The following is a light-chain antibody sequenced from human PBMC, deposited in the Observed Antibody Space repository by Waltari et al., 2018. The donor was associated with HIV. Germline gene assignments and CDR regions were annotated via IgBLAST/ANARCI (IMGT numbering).Light chain of an antibody. CDR2: DVS. J-gene: IGLJ1*01. V-gene: IGLV2-14*01. CDR1: SSDVGGYKY. Sequence: QSALTQPASVSGSPGQSITISCTGTSSDVGGYKYVSWYQQHPGKAPKLMIYDVSNRPLGVSTRFSGSKSGNTASLTISGLRAEDEAYYFCSSYTSSRTPYYVLGTGTEVTVL. CDR3: SSYTSSRTPYYV.